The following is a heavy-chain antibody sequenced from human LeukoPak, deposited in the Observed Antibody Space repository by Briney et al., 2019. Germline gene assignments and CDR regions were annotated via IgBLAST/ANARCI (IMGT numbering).Heavy chain of an antibody. D-gene: IGHD7-27*01. Sequence: GGSLRLSCVASGFVFTNYDIHWVRQAPGRGLEWVAVTSLDGSNKLYTDTVRGRFIISRDNSKNTVYLQMDSLRAEDTAVYYCARDLTLGKPDYFDHWGQGTLVTVSS. CDR2: TSLDGSNK. CDR3: ARDLTLGKPDYFDH. V-gene: IGHV3-30-3*01. J-gene: IGHJ4*02. CDR1: GFVFTNYD.